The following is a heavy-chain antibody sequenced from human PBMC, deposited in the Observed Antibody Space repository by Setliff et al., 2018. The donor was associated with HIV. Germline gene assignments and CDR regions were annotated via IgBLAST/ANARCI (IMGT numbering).Heavy chain of an antibody. V-gene: IGHV4-61*02. D-gene: IGHD5-12*01. Sequence: PSETLSLTCTVSGGSISSGSYYWSWIRQPAGKGLEWIGRIYTSGSTNYNPSLKSRVTISVDTSKNQFSLRLKSVTAADTAVYYCATEGRRDGYNPGFDYWGQGTLVTVSS. J-gene: IGHJ4*02. CDR2: IYTSGST. CDR3: ATEGRRDGYNPGFDY. CDR1: GGSISSGSYY.